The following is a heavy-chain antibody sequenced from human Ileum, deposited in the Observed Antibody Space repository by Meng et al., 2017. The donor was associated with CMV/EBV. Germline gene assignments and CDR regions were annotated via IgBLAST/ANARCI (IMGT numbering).Heavy chain of an antibody. J-gene: IGHJ5*02. Sequence: GTFRSYAISWVRQAPGQGLEWMGGVIPIFGTANYAQKFQGRVTITTDESTSTAYMELSSLRSEDTAVYYCARGVTMVRGVPSGFDPWGQGTLVTVSS. CDR1: GTFRSYA. V-gene: IGHV1-69*05. D-gene: IGHD3-10*01. CDR3: ARGVTMVRGVPSGFDP. CDR2: VIPIFGTA.